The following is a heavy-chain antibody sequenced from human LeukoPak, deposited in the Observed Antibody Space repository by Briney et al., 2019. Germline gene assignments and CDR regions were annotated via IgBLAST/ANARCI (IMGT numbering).Heavy chain of an antibody. CDR1: GYTFTGNY. J-gene: IGHJ4*02. Sequence: ASVKVSCKASGYTFTGNYIHWVRQAPGQGLEWMGWISGYNGNTIYAENLQGRVTMTTDTSTSTAYIELGSLRSDDTAVFYCARSSRFDWLLYFDSWGQGTLVTVSS. CDR2: ISGYNGNT. D-gene: IGHD3-9*01. V-gene: IGHV1-18*04. CDR3: ARSSRFDWLLYFDS.